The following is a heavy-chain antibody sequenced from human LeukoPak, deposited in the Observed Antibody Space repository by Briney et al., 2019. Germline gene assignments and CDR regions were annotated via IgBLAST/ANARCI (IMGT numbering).Heavy chain of an antibody. J-gene: IGHJ4*02. Sequence: GGSLRLSCAASGFTFDDYTMPWVRQAPGKGLDWVSLISWDGGSTYYADSVKGRFTISRDNSKNSLYLQMNSLRTEDTALYYCAISRDGYNELFDYWGQGTLVTVSS. V-gene: IGHV3-43*01. CDR1: GFTFDDYT. CDR3: AISRDGYNELFDY. D-gene: IGHD5-24*01. CDR2: ISWDGGST.